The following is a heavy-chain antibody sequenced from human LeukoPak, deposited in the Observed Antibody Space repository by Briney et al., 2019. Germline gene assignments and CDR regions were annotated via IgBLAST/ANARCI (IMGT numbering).Heavy chain of an antibody. CDR1: GFAVNRCW. V-gene: IGHV3-7*01. CDR3: TSWGDTTAEYFQR. Sequence: GGSLRLSCVVSGFAVNRCWMNWVRQAPGKGLEWVAHINPDGRDTYYVDSVKGRFTISRDNAQNSMYLQMNSLRVEDTAVYYCTSWGDTTAEYFQRWGQGTLVTVSS. D-gene: IGHD2-21*02. J-gene: IGHJ1*01. CDR2: INPDGRDT.